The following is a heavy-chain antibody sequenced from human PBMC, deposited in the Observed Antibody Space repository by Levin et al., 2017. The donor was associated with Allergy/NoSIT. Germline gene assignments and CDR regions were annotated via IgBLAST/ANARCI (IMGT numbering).Heavy chain of an antibody. CDR3: AHRGILSGYWDTGYFDH. J-gene: IGHJ4*02. D-gene: IGHD3-9*01. Sequence: SGPTLVKPTQTLTLTCTFSGFSLSTSGVGVGWIRQPPGKALESLAIIYWDNDKRYSPSLRSRLTITKDTAKNQVVLTMTEMDPVDTATYYCAHRGILSGYWDTGYFDHWGQGALVTVSA. CDR1: GFSLSTSGVG. V-gene: IGHV2-5*02. CDR2: IYWDNDK.